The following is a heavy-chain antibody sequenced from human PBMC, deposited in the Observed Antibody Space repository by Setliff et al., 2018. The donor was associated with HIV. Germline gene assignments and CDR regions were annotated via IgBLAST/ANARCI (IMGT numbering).Heavy chain of an antibody. CDR2: IIPIFGTA. D-gene: IGHD6-19*01. CDR1: GGTFSGYA. J-gene: IGHJ6*03. Sequence: GASVKVSCKASGGTFSGYAISWVRQAPGQGLEWMGVIIPIFGTANYAQKFQGRVTITADESTSTTYMELSSLRSEDTAVYYCARGAWYTSGWHSSRHMDVWGKGSTVTVSS. CDR3: ARGAWYTSGWHSSRHMDV. V-gene: IGHV1-69*13.